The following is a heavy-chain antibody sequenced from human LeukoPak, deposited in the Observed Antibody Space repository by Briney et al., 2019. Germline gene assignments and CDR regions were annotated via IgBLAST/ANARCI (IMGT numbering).Heavy chain of an antibody. D-gene: IGHD1-26*01. Sequence: ASVKVSCKASGYTFTSYGISWVRQAPGQGLEWMGWISAYNGNTNYAQKLQGRVTMTTDTSTSTAYVELRSLRSDDTAVYYCAQSWSGSYYYLYWGQGTLVTVSS. CDR3: AQSWSGSYYYLY. CDR1: GYTFTSYG. J-gene: IGHJ4*02. CDR2: ISAYNGNT. V-gene: IGHV1-18*01.